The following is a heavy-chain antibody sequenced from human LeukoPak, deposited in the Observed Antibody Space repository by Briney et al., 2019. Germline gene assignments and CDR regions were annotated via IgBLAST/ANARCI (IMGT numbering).Heavy chain of an antibody. CDR1: GGSFSGYY. J-gene: IGHJ6*04. V-gene: IGHV4-34*01. CDR2: INHSGST. Sequence: SETLSLTCAVYGGSFSGYYWSWIRQPPGKGLEWIGEINHSGSTNYNPSLKSRVTISVDTSKNQFSLKLSSATAADPAVYYCARGAYYYGSGSSVSSGMDVWGKGTTVTVSS. D-gene: IGHD3-10*01. CDR3: ARGAYYYGSGSSVSSGMDV.